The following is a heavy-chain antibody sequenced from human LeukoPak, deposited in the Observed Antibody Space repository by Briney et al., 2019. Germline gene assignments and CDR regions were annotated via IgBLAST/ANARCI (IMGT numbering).Heavy chain of an antibody. D-gene: IGHD3-9*01. CDR3: ARLHFYFDSKYYFDY. V-gene: IGHV4-39*01. J-gene: IGHJ4*02. Sequence: PSETLSLTCTVSGGSISSSSYYWGWIRQPPGKGLEWIGSIYYSGSTYYNPSLKSRVTISVDTSKNQFSLKLSPVTAADTAVYYCARLHFYFDSKYYFDYWGQGTLVTVSS. CDR2: IYYSGST. CDR1: GGSISSSSYY.